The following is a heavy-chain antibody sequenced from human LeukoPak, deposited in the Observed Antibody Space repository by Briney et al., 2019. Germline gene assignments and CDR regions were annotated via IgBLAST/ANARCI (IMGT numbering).Heavy chain of an antibody. CDR2: SSGSGGST. J-gene: IGHJ1*01. Sequence: GGSLRLSCAASGFTFSSYAMSWVRQAPGKGLEWVSASSGSGGSTYYADSVKGRFTISRDNSKNTLYLQMNSLRAEDTAVYYCAKDGHTSSWYGYFQNWGQGTLVTVSS. CDR3: AKDGHTSSWYGYFQN. D-gene: IGHD6-13*01. V-gene: IGHV3-23*01. CDR1: GFTFSSYA.